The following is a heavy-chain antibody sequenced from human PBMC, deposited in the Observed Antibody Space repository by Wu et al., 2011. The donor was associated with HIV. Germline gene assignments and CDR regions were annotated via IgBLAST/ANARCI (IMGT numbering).Heavy chain of an antibody. CDR3: ARGNNGYSSNWYDVDY. V-gene: IGHV1-8*02. Sequence: QVQLVQSGAEVKKPGASVKVSCKASGYTFTSYDINWVRQATGQGLEWMGWMNPNSGNTDYAQKFQGRVTMTRNTSMSTAYMELSSLRSEDTAVYYCARGNNGYSSNWYDVDYWGQGTLVTVSS. J-gene: IGHJ4*02. CDR1: GYTFTSYD. CDR2: MNPNSGNT. D-gene: IGHD6-13*01.